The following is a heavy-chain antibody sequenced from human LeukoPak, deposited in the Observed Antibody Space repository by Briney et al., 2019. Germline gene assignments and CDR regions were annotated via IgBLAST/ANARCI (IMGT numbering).Heavy chain of an antibody. J-gene: IGHJ4*02. Sequence: SETLSLTCTVSGGSISSRSDYWGWIRQPPGKGLEWIASIYNSGSTNYNPSLKSRATISVDTSRTQFSLKLSSMTAADTAVYYCAGGHYPLEYWGQGTLVTVSS. V-gene: IGHV4-39*07. D-gene: IGHD1-26*01. CDR1: GGSISSRSDY. CDR2: IYNSGST. CDR3: AGGHYPLEY.